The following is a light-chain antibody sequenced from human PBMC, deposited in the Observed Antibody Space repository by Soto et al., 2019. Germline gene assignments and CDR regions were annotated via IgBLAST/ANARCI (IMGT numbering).Light chain of an antibody. CDR1: QTISSY. Sequence: DIQMTQSPSSLSASVGDRVTITCRASQTISSYLNWYQQKPGKAPKLLIYAASSLQSGVPSRFSGSGSGTDFTLTINSLQPEDFATYYCQPSGTTPPWTFGQGTKV. V-gene: IGKV1-39*01. J-gene: IGKJ1*01. CDR2: AAS. CDR3: QPSGTTPPWT.